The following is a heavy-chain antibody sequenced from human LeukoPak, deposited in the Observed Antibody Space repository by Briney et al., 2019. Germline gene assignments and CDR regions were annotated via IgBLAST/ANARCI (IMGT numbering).Heavy chain of an antibody. V-gene: IGHV4-34*01. CDR3: AGIAAAYYYYYGMDV. D-gene: IGHD6-13*01. CDR2: INHSGST. CDR1: GGSFSGYY. J-gene: IGHJ6*04. Sequence: SETLSLTCAVYGGSFSGYYWSWIRQPPGKGLEWIGEINHSGSTNYNPSLKSRVTISVDTSKNQFSLKLSSVTAADTAVYYCAGIAAAYYYYYGMDVWGKGTTVTDSS.